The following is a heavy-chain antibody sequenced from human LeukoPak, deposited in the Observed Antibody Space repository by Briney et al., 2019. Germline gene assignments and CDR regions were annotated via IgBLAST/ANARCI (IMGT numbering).Heavy chain of an antibody. CDR2: IHYSGNT. CDR3: ARHPGLDF. J-gene: IGHJ4*02. Sequence: PSETLSLTCTVSGYSITSNSDYWGWIRQSPGEGLEWIGAIHYSGNTFYNPSLKSRVTMSIDTSKNQFSLKSISVTAADTALYYCARHPGLDFWGQGILVTVSS. CDR1: GYSITSNSDY. V-gene: IGHV4-39*01.